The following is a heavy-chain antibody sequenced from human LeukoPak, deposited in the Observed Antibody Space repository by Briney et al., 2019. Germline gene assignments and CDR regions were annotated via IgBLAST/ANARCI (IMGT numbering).Heavy chain of an antibody. Sequence: SETLSLTCTVSGGSISSYNYYWGWIRQPPGKGLECIGSIYYSGSTYHNPSLKSRVTISVDTSKNQFSLKLSSVTAADTAVYYCARHPYSGTYCEGTGYHYYYMDVWGKGTTVTVSS. J-gene: IGHJ6*03. CDR2: IYYSGST. CDR3: ARHPYSGTYCEGTGYHYYYMDV. CDR1: GGSISSYNYY. V-gene: IGHV4-39*01. D-gene: IGHD1-26*01.